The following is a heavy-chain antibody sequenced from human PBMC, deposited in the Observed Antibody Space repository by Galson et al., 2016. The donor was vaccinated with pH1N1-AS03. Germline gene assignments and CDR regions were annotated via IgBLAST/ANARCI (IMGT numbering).Heavy chain of an antibody. J-gene: IGHJ4*02. CDR3: AKDNDQSTIFGVVIPNLDY. CDR2: YGGSDENT. D-gene: IGHD3-3*01. Sequence: LRLSCAVSQSIFSKYQMSWVRQAPGKGLEWVSTYGGSDENTYYADSVKGRFTISRDSSKDTLSLQMDRLRGEDTAVYYCAKDNDQSTIFGVVIPNLDYWGQGTLVTVSS. V-gene: IGHV3-23*01. CDR1: QSIFSKYQ.